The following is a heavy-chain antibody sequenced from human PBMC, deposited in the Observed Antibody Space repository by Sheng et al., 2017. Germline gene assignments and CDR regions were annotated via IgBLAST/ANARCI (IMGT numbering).Heavy chain of an antibody. CDR3: ARGIYCGGDCVDYYYYMDV. J-gene: IGHJ6*03. V-gene: IGHV1-69*02. D-gene: IGHD2-21*01. CDR2: IIPILGIA. CDR1: GGTFSSYT. Sequence: QVQLVQSGAEVKKPGSSVKVSCKASGGTFSSYTISWVRQAPGQGLEWMGRIIPILGIANYAQKFQGRVTITADKSTSTAYMELSSLRSEDTAVYYCARGIYCGGDCVDYYYYMDVWAKGTTVTVSS.